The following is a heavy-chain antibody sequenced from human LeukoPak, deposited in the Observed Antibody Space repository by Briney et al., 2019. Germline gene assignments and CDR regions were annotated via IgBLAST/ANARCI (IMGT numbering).Heavy chain of an antibody. Sequence: GGSLRLSCAASGFTFSSYAMHWVRQAPGKGLEWVAVISYDGSNKYYADSVKGRFTISRDNSKNTLYLQMNSLRAEDTAVYYCARGTPSSSGWLYYGMDVWGQGTTVTLSS. CDR3: ARGTPSSSGWLYYGMDV. CDR1: GFTFSSYA. V-gene: IGHV3-30-3*01. CDR2: ISYDGSNK. J-gene: IGHJ6*02. D-gene: IGHD6-19*01.